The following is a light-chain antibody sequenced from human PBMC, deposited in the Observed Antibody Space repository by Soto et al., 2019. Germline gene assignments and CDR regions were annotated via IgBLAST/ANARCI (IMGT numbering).Light chain of an antibody. CDR3: EAWDDSLIGVL. Sequence: QSVLTQPPSASGTPGQRVSITCSGSSSNIGSNIVNWYQQLPGRAPTLLISRTNQRPSGVPDRCSAAKSGTSASLAISGLQSDDEADYYCEAWDDSLIGVLFGGGTKVTVL. V-gene: IGLV1-44*01. CDR2: RTN. J-gene: IGLJ2*01. CDR1: SSNIGSNI.